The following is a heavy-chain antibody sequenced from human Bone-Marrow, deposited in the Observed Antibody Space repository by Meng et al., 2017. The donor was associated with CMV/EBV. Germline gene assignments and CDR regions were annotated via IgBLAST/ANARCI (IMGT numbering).Heavy chain of an antibody. Sequence: GGSLRLSCAVSGFTFSNYDMRWVRQAPGRGLEWVSSITTSGCGAYYADSVKGRFTISRNNSKNTLYLQMNSLRAEDTAVYYCAKHISFGGFWGQGTLVTVSS. J-gene: IGHJ4*02. CDR3: AKHISFGGF. CDR2: ITTSGCGA. CDR1: GFTFSNYD. V-gene: IGHV3-23*01. D-gene: IGHD3-16*01.